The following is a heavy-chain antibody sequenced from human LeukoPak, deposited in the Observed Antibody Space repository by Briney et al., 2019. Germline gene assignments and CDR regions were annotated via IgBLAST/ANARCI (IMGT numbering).Heavy chain of an antibody. CDR2: IYWDDDK. Sequence: EPGPTLVKPTQTLTLTCTFPGFSLSTSGVGVGWIRQPPGKALEWLAPIYWDDDKRYSPSLKSRLTNTKDTSKNQVVLTMANMDPVDTATYYCAHRRGGPGYSGYGYYFDYWGQGTLVTVPS. V-gene: IGHV2-5*02. CDR1: GFSLSTSGVG. D-gene: IGHD5-12*01. J-gene: IGHJ4*02. CDR3: AHRRGGPGYSGYGYYFDY.